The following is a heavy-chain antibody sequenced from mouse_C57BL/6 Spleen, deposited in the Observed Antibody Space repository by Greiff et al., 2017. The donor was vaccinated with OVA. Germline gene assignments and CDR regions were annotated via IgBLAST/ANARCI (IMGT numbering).Heavy chain of an antibody. D-gene: IGHD1-1*01. V-gene: IGHV1-82*01. CDR1: GYAFSSSW. Sequence: QVQLQQSGPELVKPGASVKISCKASGYAFSSSWMNWVKQRPGQGLEWIGRLYPGDGDTTYNGKFKGKATLTADKSSSTAYMQLSSLTSEDSAVYFCARSPSSLYFDVWGTGTTVTVSS. J-gene: IGHJ1*03. CDR3: ARSPSSLYFDV. CDR2: LYPGDGDT.